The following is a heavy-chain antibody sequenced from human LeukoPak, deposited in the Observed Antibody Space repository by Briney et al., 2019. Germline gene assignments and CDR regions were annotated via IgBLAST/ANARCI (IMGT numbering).Heavy chain of an antibody. D-gene: IGHD4-17*01. CDR1: GYTFTSYG. J-gene: IGHJ4*02. Sequence: GASVKVSCKASGYTFTSYGISWVRQAPGQGLEWMGWISAYNGNTNYAQKLQGRVTMTTDTSTSTAYMELSSLRSEDTAVYYCATTPPPRTYGDYVGSIGYWGQGTLVTVSS. CDR3: ATTPPPRTYGDYVGSIGY. V-gene: IGHV1-18*01. CDR2: ISAYNGNT.